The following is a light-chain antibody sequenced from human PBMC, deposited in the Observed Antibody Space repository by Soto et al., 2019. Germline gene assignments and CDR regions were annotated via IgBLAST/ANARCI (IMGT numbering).Light chain of an antibody. J-gene: IGKJ5*01. V-gene: IGKV3-11*01. CDR1: QGVSNY. CDR2: DAS. Sequence: EVVLTPSPATLSLSPVERATLSCRTSQGVSNYLAWYQQKPGQAPRLLIYDASNRATGIPARFSGSGSGTDFTLTISSLEPEDFAVYYCQQRSNWPPITFGQGTRLEIK. CDR3: QQRSNWPPIT.